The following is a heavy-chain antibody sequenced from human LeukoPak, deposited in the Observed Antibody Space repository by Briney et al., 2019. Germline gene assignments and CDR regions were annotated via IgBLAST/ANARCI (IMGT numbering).Heavy chain of an antibody. V-gene: IGHV1-2*02. D-gene: IGHD3-22*01. CDR1: GYTFTGYY. J-gene: IGHJ6*02. CDR3: ARDLEGYYDSSGYSGHMNYYYYYYGMDV. CDR2: INPNSGGT. Sequence: ASAKVSCKASGYTFTGYYMHWVRQAPGQGLEWMGWINPNSGGTNYAQKFQGRVTMTRDTSISTAYMELSRLRSDDTAVYYCARDLEGYYDSSGYSGHMNYYYYYYGMDVWGQGTTVTVSS.